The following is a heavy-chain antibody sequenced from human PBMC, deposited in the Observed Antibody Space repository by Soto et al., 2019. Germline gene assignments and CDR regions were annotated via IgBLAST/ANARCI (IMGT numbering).Heavy chain of an antibody. CDR3: AREGPVRGNSHFDY. CDR2: IYYSGST. D-gene: IGHD3-10*01. Sequence: PSETLSLTCTVSGGYISSGGYYWSWIRQHPGKGLEWIGYIYYSGSTYYNPSLKSRVTISVDTSKNQFSLKLSSVTAADTAVYYCAREGPVRGNSHFDYWGQGTLVTVSS. V-gene: IGHV4-31*03. J-gene: IGHJ4*02. CDR1: GGYISSGGYY.